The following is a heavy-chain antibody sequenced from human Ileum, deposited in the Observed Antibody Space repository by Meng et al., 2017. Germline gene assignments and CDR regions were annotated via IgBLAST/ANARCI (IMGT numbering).Heavy chain of an antibody. CDR3: VRDGPNYFDQ. CDR2: INSDGTGT. Sequence: VQVVEPGGGLVQPGGALSLCCAGFGFTFSGYWMHWFRQGTGNSLVWVSHINSDGTGTSYAESVRGRFTISRDNAKNTLYLQMNSLTGEDTAVYYCVRDGPNYFDQWGQGTLVTVSS. V-gene: IGHV3-74*01. CDR1: GFTFSGYW. J-gene: IGHJ4*02.